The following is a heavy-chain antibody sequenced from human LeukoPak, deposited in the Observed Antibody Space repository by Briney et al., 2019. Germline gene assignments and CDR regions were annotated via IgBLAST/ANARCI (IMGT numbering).Heavy chain of an antibody. CDR3: GRIWSVYANLPGFVDY. D-gene: IGHD4/OR15-4a*01. Sequence: KPSETLSLTCSVSDESINSGGFYWTWIRQPPGKGLVWLGYSDHGGNTYYNPSLESRLSISLDRPKNQFSLRLTSMTAADTAVYYCGRIWSVYANLPGFVDYWGQGILVTVSS. J-gene: IGHJ4*02. V-gene: IGHV4-30-2*01. CDR2: SDHGGNT. CDR1: DESINSGGFY.